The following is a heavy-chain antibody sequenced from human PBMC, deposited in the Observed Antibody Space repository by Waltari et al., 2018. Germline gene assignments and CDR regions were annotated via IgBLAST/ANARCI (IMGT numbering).Heavy chain of an antibody. CDR3: ARVSWGSSGYDDY. CDR1: GFTVSSNY. J-gene: IGHJ4*02. V-gene: IGHV3-53*01. Sequence: EVQLVESGGGLIQPGGSLRLSCAASGFTVSSNYMSWVRQAPGEGLEWVSVIYSGGSTYYADSVKGRFTISRDNSKNTLYRQMNGLRAEDTAVYYCARVSWGSSGYDDYWGQGTLVTVSS. CDR2: IYSGGST. D-gene: IGHD3-22*01.